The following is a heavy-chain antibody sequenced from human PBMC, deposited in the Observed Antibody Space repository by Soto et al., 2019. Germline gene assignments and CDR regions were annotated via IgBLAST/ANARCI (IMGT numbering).Heavy chain of an antibody. CDR2: INPNSGGT. CDR1: GYTFTGYY. D-gene: IGHD3-10*01. CDR3: ARGFRYGSGRNWFDP. J-gene: IGHJ5*02. V-gene: IGHV1-2*02. Sequence: ASVKVSCKASGYTFTGYYMHWVRQAPGQGLEWMGWINPNSGGTNYAQKFQGRVTMTRDTSISTAYMELSKLRSDDTAVYYCARGFRYGSGRNWFDPWGQGTLVTVSS.